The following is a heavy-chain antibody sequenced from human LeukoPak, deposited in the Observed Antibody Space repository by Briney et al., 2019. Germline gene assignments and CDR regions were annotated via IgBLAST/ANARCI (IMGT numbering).Heavy chain of an antibody. CDR2: IIPIFGTA. Sequence: SVKVSCKASGGTFSSYAISWVRQAPEQGLEWMGGIIPIFGTANYAQKFQGRVTITADESTSTAYMELSSLRSEDTAVYYCASPSHSGSGYTDYWGQGTLVTVSS. CDR1: GGTFSSYA. D-gene: IGHD3-22*01. V-gene: IGHV1-69*13. J-gene: IGHJ4*02. CDR3: ASPSHSGSGYTDY.